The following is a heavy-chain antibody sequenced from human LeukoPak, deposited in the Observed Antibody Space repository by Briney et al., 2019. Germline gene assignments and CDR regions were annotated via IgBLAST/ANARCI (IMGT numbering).Heavy chain of an antibody. Sequence: ASVKVSCKAYGYTFTSNYIHWVRQAPGQGLEWMGMIYPRDGSTSYAQKFQGRVTVTRDTSTSTVHMELSGLRSEDTAVYYCARDQEGFDYWGQGTLVTVSS. CDR3: ARDQEGFDY. V-gene: IGHV1-46*01. CDR1: GYTFTSNY. CDR2: IYPRDGST. J-gene: IGHJ4*02.